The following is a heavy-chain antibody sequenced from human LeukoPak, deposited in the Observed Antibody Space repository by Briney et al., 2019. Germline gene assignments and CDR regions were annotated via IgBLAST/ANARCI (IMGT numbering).Heavy chain of an antibody. V-gene: IGHV3-64*01. CDR3: LVGATPGMDV. CDR1: GFTFSSYA. CDR2: ISSNGGST. Sequence: GGSLRLSCAASGFTFSSYAMHWVRQAPGKGLEYVSAISSNGGSTYYANSVKGRFTISRDNSKNTLYLQIGSLRAGDMAVYYCLVGATPGMDVWGKGTTVTVSS. D-gene: IGHD1-26*01. J-gene: IGHJ6*04.